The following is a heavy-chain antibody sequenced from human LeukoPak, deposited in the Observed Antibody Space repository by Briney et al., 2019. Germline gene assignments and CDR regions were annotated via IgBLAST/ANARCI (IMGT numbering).Heavy chain of an antibody. CDR3: ARDFYDFWSGDRSDYYYYGTDV. Sequence: GGSLRLSCAASGFTFSSYPMHWVRQAPGKGLEWVAIISYDGTNKCYADSVKGRFTISRDNSKNTLYLQMNSLRAEDTAVYYCARDFYDFWSGDRSDYYYYGTDVWGQGTTVTVSS. J-gene: IGHJ6*02. CDR2: ISYDGTNK. D-gene: IGHD3-3*01. V-gene: IGHV3-30-3*01. CDR1: GFTFSSYP.